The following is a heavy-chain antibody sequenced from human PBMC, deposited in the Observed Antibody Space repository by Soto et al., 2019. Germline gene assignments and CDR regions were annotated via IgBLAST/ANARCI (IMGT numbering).Heavy chain of an antibody. CDR1: GGSISSGGYY. CDR3: ARDPSMAYFHGMDV. J-gene: IGHJ6*02. V-gene: IGHV4-31*03. Sequence: QVQLQESGPGLVKPSQTLSLTCSVSGGSISSGGYYWNWIRQHPGKGLEWIGYIYYSGSTHYNPSLMSRVTISVDTSKNQFSLKLNSVTAADTAVYYCARDPSMAYFHGMDVWGQGTTVTVSS. CDR2: IYYSGST.